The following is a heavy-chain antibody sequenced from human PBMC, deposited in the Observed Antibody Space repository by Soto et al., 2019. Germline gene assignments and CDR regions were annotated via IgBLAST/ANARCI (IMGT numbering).Heavy chain of an antibody. CDR2: IWYDGSNK. D-gene: IGHD5-18*01. CDR3: ARGIQLWSEGFDY. J-gene: IGHJ4*02. V-gene: IGHV3-33*01. CDR1: GFTFSSYG. Sequence: QVQLVESGGGVVQPGRSLRLSCAASGFTFSSYGMHWVRQAPGKGLEWVAVIWYDGSNKYYADSVKGRFTISRDNSNNTLYLQMNSLRAEDTAVYYCARGIQLWSEGFDYWGQGTLVTVSS.